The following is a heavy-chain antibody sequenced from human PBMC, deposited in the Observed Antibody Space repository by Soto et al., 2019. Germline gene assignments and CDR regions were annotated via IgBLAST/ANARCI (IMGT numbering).Heavy chain of an antibody. Sequence: QVQLQESGPGLVKPSGTLSLTCAVSGDSTSNSNWWSWVRQPPGKGLEWIGEVHHSGSTHYNPSLKSRVTISIDTSKNQFSLKLSSVTAADTAVYYCARRIYGDWYFDLWGRGTLVTVTS. CDR2: VHHSGST. CDR3: ARRIYGDWYFDL. CDR1: GDSTSNSNW. V-gene: IGHV4-4*02. D-gene: IGHD3-16*01. J-gene: IGHJ2*01.